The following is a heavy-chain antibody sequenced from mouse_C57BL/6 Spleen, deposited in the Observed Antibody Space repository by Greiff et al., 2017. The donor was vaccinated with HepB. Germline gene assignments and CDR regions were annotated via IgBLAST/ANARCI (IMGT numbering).Heavy chain of an antibody. Sequence: QVHVKQSGAELARPGASVKMSCKASGYTFTSYTMHWVKQRPGQGLEWIGYINPSSGYTKYNQKFKDKATLTADKSSSTAYMQLSSLTSEDSAVYYCARSNDYGSSLDAMDYWGQGTSVTVSS. D-gene: IGHD1-1*01. CDR2: INPSSGYT. CDR3: ARSNDYGSSLDAMDY. CDR1: GYTFTSYT. V-gene: IGHV1-4*01. J-gene: IGHJ4*01.